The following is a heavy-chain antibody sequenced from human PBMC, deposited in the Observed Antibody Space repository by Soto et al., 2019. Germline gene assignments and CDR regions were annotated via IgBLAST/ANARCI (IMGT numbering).Heavy chain of an antibody. J-gene: IGHJ4*02. V-gene: IGHV4-4*07. Sequence: PSETLSLTCSVSGSSFSNFYWSWIRQSAGKGLEWIGRIYTSGATSYNPSLKSRVTMSVDTSQTQMSLSVRSVTAADTAVYFCARGGIQLSYAFDYWGPGILVTVPS. CDR3: ARGGIQLSYAFDY. D-gene: IGHD1-1*01. CDR2: IYTSGAT. CDR1: GSSFSNFY.